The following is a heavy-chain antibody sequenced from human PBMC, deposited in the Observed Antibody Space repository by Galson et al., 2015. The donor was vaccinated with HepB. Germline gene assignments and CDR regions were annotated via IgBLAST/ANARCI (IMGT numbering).Heavy chain of an antibody. D-gene: IGHD6-6*01. J-gene: IGHJ6*03. CDR1: GFTLSDHG. CDR2: VSHDGSIE. Sequence: SLRLSCAASGFTLSDHGMHWVRQAPAKGLEWVAVVSHDGSIESYGDSVKGRFTISRDNSKNTLYLQMNSLSVDDTAVYYCAKDPYSRSSHYYYHMDVWGKGTTVIVSS. V-gene: IGHV3-30*18. CDR3: AKDPYSRSSHYYYHMDV.